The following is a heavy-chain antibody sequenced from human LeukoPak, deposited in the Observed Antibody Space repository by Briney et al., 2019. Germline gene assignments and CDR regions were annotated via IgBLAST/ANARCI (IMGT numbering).Heavy chain of an antibody. CDR1: GYTFTGYY. CDR3: ARVCYYYDTRTTYYFDY. J-gene: IGHJ4*02. D-gene: IGHD3-22*01. V-gene: IGHV1-2*02. Sequence: PSASVKVSCKASGYTFTGYYMHWVRQAPGQGLEWMGWINPNSGGTNYAQKFQGRVTMTRDTSISTAYMELSRLRSDDTAVYYCARVCYYYDTRTTYYFDYWGQGTLVTVSS. CDR2: INPNSGGT.